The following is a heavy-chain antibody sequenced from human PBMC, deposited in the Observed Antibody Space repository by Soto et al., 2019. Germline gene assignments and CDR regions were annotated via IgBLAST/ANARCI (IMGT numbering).Heavy chain of an antibody. CDR1: GGTFSTYI. CDR2: IIPIPDIT. Sequence: QVQLVQSGAEVRKPGSSVKVSCKAPGGTFSTYIISWVRQAPGQGLEWMGSIIPIPDITNYAQKFQGRVTVTADRSTSTAYMELTSLKSEDTAVYYCARDRITTRGDAFDLWGQGTMVTGSS. CDR3: ARDRITTRGDAFDL. V-gene: IGHV1-69*08. J-gene: IGHJ3*01. D-gene: IGHD3-3*01.